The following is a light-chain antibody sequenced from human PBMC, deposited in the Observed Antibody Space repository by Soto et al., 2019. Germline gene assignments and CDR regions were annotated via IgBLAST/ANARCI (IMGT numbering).Light chain of an antibody. V-gene: IGKV1-39*01. CDR2: AAS. CDR3: QQRYSTLGT. Sequence: DIQMTQSPSSLSASVGDRVTITCRASQSISSYLNWYQQKPGKAPKLLIYAASSLHSGVPSRFSGSGSGTDFTLTISSLQPEDFATYYCQQRYSTLGTFGQGTKREIK. CDR1: QSISSY. J-gene: IGKJ2*01.